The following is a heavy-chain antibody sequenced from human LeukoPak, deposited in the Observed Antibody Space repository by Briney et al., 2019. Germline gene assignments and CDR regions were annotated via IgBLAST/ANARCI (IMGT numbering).Heavy chain of an antibody. CDR1: GFTFSAYT. D-gene: IGHD5-24*01. CDR2: ISGPGTTI. Sequence: GGSLRLSCAASGFTFSAYTMNWVRQAPGKGLEWVSYISGPGTTIYYADSVKGRFTISRDNAKNLLYLQMNSLRAEDTAVYYCTTGSPGDGYASDWGQGTLVTVSS. V-gene: IGHV3-48*04. CDR3: TTGSPGDGYASD. J-gene: IGHJ4*02.